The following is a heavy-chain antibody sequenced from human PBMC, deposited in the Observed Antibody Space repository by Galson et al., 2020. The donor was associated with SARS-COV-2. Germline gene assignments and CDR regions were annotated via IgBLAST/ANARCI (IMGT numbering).Heavy chain of an antibody. CDR3: ARNMATAMVTAGFGVMDV. D-gene: IGHD5-18*01. CDR2: IIPIVGTA. CDR1: GGTFSSYA. J-gene: IGHJ6*02. V-gene: IGHV1-69*13. Sequence: SVKVSCKASGGTFSSYAISWVRQAPGQGLEWMGGIIPIVGTANYAKKFQGRVTITADEYTSTAYMELSSLRSEDTTVYYCARNMATAMVTAGFGVMDVWGQGTTVTVS.